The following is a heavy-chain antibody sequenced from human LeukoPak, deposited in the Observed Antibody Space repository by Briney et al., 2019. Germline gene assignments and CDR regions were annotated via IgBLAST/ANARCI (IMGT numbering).Heavy chain of an antibody. CDR3: ARSYDGYTDS. CDR2: IYSGGST. J-gene: IGHJ4*02. V-gene: IGHV3-53*01. CDR1: GFTVVSNS. Sequence: GGSLRLSGPALGFTVVSNSLSWVGQAPGKGLEWVSVIYSGGSTYYADPVKGRFTISRDNAKNSLYLQMNSLRDEDTAVYYCARSYDGYTDSWGQGTLVTVSS. D-gene: IGHD5-24*01.